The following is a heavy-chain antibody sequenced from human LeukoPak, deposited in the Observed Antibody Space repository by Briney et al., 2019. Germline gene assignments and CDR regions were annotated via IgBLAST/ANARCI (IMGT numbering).Heavy chain of an antibody. J-gene: IGHJ5*02. CDR3: AKPYSGTILTGWFDP. D-gene: IGHD3-9*01. V-gene: IGHV3-23*01. CDR1: GFTFSSYA. Sequence: QAGGSLRLSCAAPGFTFSSYAMTWVRQAPGKGLEWVSIMSGGGGSTSYADSVKGRFTISRDNSKNTLYLQMNSLRAEATALYYCAKPYSGTILTGWFDPWGQGTLVTVSS. CDR2: MSGGGGST.